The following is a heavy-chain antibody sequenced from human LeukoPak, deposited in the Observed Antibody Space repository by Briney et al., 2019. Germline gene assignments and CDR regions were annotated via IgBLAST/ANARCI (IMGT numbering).Heavy chain of an antibody. Sequence: SGTLSLTCTVSGGSITNYYWSWIRQPPGKGLECIGHIYYSGSTNYNPSLKSRVTISVDTSKKQFSLKLSSVTAADTAVYYCAREYYYDSSGYYPPHAFDIWGQGTMVTVSS. CDR2: IYYSGST. CDR1: GGSITNYY. J-gene: IGHJ3*02. CDR3: AREYYYDSSGYYPPHAFDI. D-gene: IGHD3-22*01. V-gene: IGHV4-59*01.